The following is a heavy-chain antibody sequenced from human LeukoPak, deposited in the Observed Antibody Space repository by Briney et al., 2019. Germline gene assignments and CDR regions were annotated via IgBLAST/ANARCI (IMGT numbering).Heavy chain of an antibody. CDR3: ARGDAGYSSGWYLDY. D-gene: IGHD6-19*01. V-gene: IGHV4-59*01. Sequence: SETLSLTCTVSGGSISSYYWSWIRQPPGKGLEWIGYIYYSGSTNYNPSLKSRVTISVDTSKNQFSLKLSSVTAADTAVYYCARGDAGYSSGWYLDYWGQGTLVTVSS. CDR1: GGSISSYY. J-gene: IGHJ4*02. CDR2: IYYSGST.